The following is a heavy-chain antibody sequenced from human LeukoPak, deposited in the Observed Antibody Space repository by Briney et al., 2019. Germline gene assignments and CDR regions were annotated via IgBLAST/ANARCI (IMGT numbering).Heavy chain of an antibody. CDR1: GGSISSGGYY. J-gene: IGHJ5*02. Sequence: SETLSLTCTVSGGSISSGGYYWSWIRQHPGKGLEWIGYIYYSGSTYYNPSLKSRVTISVDTSKNQFSLKLSSVTAADTAVYYCARGLGYGNGFDRRSDRWGQGTLGTVAS. CDR2: IYYSGST. D-gene: IGHD5-18*01. V-gene: IGHV4-31*03. CDR3: ARGLGYGNGFDRRSDR.